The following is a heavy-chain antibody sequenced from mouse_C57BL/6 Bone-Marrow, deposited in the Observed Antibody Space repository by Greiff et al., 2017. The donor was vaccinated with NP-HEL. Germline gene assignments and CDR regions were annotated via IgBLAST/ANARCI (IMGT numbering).Heavy chain of an antibody. CDR3: AFYDGYYRFFAY. Sequence: VQVVESGAELVRPGASVTLSCKASGYTFTDYEMHWVKQTPVHGLEWIGAIDPETGGTAYNQKFKGKAILTADKSSSTAYMELRSLTSEDSAVYYCAFYDGYYRFFAYWGQGTLVTVSA. CDR2: IDPETGGT. V-gene: IGHV1-15*01. J-gene: IGHJ3*01. D-gene: IGHD2-3*01. CDR1: GYTFTDYE.